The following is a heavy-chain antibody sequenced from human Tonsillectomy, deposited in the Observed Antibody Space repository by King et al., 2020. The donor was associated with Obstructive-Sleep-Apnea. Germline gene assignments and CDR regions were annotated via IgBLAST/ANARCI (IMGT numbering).Heavy chain of an antibody. V-gene: IGHV4-4*02. CDR3: ARSPTLEAAGMALGY. D-gene: IGHD6-13*01. J-gene: IGHJ4*02. Sequence: QLQESGPGLVKPSGTLSLTCAVSGGSISSGNWWTWVRQPPGKGLEWSVEIYLSGITNYNPSPKRRVAISVDRSKNRFSLKLTSVTAADTAVYYCARSPTLEAAGMALGYWGQGTLVTVSS. CDR2: IYLSGIT. CDR1: GGSISSGNW.